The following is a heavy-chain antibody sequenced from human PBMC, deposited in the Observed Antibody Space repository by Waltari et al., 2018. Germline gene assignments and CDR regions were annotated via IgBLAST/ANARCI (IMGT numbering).Heavy chain of an antibody. Sequence: QVQLQESGPGLVKPSGTLSLTCTVSGGSISRYYWSWIRQPPGKGLEWIGYIYYSGSTNYNPSLKSRVTISVDTSKNQFSLKLSSVTAADTAVYYCTANLRSDAFDIWGQGTMVTVSS. J-gene: IGHJ3*02. CDR2: IYYSGST. CDR3: TANLRSDAFDI. V-gene: IGHV4-59*01. D-gene: IGHD5-18*01. CDR1: GGSISRYY.